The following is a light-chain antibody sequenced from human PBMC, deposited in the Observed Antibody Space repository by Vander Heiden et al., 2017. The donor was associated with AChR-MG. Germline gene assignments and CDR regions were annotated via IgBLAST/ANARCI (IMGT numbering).Light chain of an antibody. CDR1: QSVGSN. CDR3: QQCYDWYT. CDR2: GGS. Sequence: EIVITSFPATPSVSPGERATLSCRASQSVGSNLAWYHQRPGQAPRLLSFGGSIRATGIPARFSGSGSGTEFTLTISGLQAEDFAVCYCQQCYDWYTFGQGTSLEI. J-gene: IGKJ2*01. V-gene: IGKV3-15*01.